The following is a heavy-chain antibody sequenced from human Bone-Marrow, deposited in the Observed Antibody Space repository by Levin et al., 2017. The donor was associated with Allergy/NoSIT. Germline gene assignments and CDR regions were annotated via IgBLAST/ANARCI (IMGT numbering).Heavy chain of an antibody. V-gene: IGHV3-23*01. J-gene: IGHJ4*02. CDR3: ATHKNIVGAEDYFDY. CDR2: ISGSGGST. CDR1: GFTFSSYA. D-gene: IGHD1-26*01. Sequence: SGGSLRLSCAASGFTFSSYAMSWVRQAPGKGLEWVSAISGSGGSTYYADSVKGRFTISRDNSKNTLYLQMNSLRAEDTAVYYCATHKNIVGAEDYFDYWGQGTLVTVSS.